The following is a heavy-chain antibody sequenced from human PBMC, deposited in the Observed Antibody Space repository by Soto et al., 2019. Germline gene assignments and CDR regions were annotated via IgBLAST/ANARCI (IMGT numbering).Heavy chain of an antibody. D-gene: IGHD1-26*01. CDR1: GFIFDNYA. Sequence: EVQLLDSGGGLVQPGGSLRLSCAASGFIFDNYAMSWVRQAPGKGLEWVSALSGSGATTHYADSVKGRFTISRDNSKNMVYLHLYNLRADDTAIYFCAKDAKGASAPYFFDDWGQGTLVTVSS. CDR3: AKDAKGASAPYFFDD. CDR2: LSGSGATT. V-gene: IGHV3-23*01. J-gene: IGHJ4*02.